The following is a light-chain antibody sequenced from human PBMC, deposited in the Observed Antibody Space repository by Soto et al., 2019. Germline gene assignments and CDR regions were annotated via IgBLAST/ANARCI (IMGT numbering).Light chain of an antibody. J-gene: IGLJ2*01. CDR3: SSYTSSRTRV. CDR2: EVS. CDR1: SSDVGGYNY. V-gene: IGLV2-14*01. Sequence: QSVLTQPASVSGSPGQSITISCTGTSSDVGGYNYVSWYQQHPGKAPKLMISEVSKRPSGVSNRFSGSKSGNTASLTISGLQADDEADYYCSSYTSSRTRVFGGGTQLTVL.